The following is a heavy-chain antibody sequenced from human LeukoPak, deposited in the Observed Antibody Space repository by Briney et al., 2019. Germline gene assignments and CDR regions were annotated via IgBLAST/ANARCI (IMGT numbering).Heavy chain of an antibody. CDR2: INQDGSEK. J-gene: IGHJ4*02. CDR3: ARDVYYGSGSPRLDY. CDR1: GFTFSSYW. Sequence: GGSLRLSCAASGFTFSSYWMSWVRQAPGKGLEWVANINQDGSEKYYVDSVKGRFTISRDNAKNSLYLQMNSLRAEDTAVYYCARDVYYGSGSPRLDYWGQGTLVTVSS. V-gene: IGHV3-7*01. D-gene: IGHD3-10*01.